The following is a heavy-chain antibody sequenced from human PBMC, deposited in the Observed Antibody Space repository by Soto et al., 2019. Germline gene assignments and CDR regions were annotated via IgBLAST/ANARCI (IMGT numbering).Heavy chain of an antibody. D-gene: IGHD4-17*01. CDR3: ARVGGDDFGDSGGFDY. V-gene: IGHV4-59*01. CDR2: IYYSGRT. CDR1: GGSIRDYF. J-gene: IGHJ4*02. Sequence: SGTLSLTCTVSGGSIRDYFWTWIRQPPGKGLEWIGYIYYSGRTNYNPSLKSRVSISVDTSKNHFSLQLRSVTAADSAVYYCARVGGDDFGDSGGFDYWGKGTLVTVSS.